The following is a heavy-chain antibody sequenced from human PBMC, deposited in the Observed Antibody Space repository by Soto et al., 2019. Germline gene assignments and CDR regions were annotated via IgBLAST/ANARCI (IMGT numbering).Heavy chain of an antibody. D-gene: IGHD1-7*01. Sequence: GASVKVSCKASGYTFTDYYMQWVRQAPGQGLEWMGWINPNSGGTNYAQKFQGRVTMTRDTSISTAYMELSRLRSDDTAVYYCARKLELRGSYYYYYDMDVWGQGTTVTVSS. CDR1: GYTFTDYY. CDR3: ARKLELRGSYYYYYDMDV. V-gene: IGHV1-2*02. CDR2: INPNSGGT. J-gene: IGHJ6*02.